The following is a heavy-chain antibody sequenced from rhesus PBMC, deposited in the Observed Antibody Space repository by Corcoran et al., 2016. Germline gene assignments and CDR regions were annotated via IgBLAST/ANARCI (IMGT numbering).Heavy chain of an antibody. V-gene: IGHV4-80*01. Sequence: QMQLQESGPGPVKPSETLSLTCAVSGASISSYWWGWARQSPGKGLEWIGEVVGNTGRTRYNPARRSRVTVSRDATKNQVALKLTSVTAADTAVYYCARARYHYDNDYWGQGGLVTVSS. CDR1: GASISSYW. D-gene: IGHD3-28*01. CDR2: VVGNTGRT. CDR3: ARARYHYDNDY. J-gene: IGHJ4*01.